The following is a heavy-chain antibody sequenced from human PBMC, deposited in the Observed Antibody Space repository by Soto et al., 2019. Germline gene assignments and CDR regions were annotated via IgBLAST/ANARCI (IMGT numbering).Heavy chain of an antibody. Sequence: XSVKVSCKTSGYTFTCYYLHLVRQAPGQGLECMGWINPNSGDTYLSQRFQGRVTMNMDTSIGTAYMELRGLTSDDTAEYYCAKGGAIVAAGTRVYLYNAMEVWGQGTTVTVSS. CDR2: INPNSGDT. CDR3: AKGGAIVAAGTRVYLYNAMEV. CDR1: GYTFTCYY. V-gene: IGHV1-2*02. D-gene: IGHD5-12*01. J-gene: IGHJ6*02.